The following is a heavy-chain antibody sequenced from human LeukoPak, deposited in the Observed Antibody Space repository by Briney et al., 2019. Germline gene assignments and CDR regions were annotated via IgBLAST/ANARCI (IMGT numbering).Heavy chain of an antibody. CDR1: GYTFTNYY. J-gene: IGHJ4*02. CDR2: INPNSGDT. CDR3: ARGGTEASSGDY. Sequence: ASVKVSCKSSGYTFTNYYIHWVRQAPGQGLEWMGRINPNSGDTNYAHKFQGRVTMTRDTSISTADMELSRLRSDDTALYYCARGGTEASSGDYWGQGALVTVSS. V-gene: IGHV1-2*06. D-gene: IGHD3-10*01.